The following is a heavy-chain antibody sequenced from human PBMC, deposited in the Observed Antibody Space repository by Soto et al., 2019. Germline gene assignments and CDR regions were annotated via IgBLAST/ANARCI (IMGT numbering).Heavy chain of an antibody. J-gene: IGHJ3*01. Sequence: PGGSLRLSCVASGFTFSSYSMSWVRQAPGKGLEWVSGFRASGDDGTTYYADSVKGRFTISRDNSKNTLFLQMNSLRAEDTAIYSCVREASGWYSRGSFDFWGRGTMVTVSS. CDR2: FRASGDDGTT. D-gene: IGHD6-19*01. V-gene: IGHV3-23*01. CDR3: VREASGWYSRGSFDF. CDR1: GFTFSSYS.